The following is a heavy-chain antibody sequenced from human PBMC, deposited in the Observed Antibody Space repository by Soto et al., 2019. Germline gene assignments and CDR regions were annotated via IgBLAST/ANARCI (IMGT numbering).Heavy chain of an antibody. CDR1: RGSLSGYY. D-gene: IGHD3-22*01. J-gene: IGHJ5*02. CDR2: INHSGTT. CDR3: ARQASGYYYGWFDP. Sequence: PSETLSLTCAVYRGSLSGYYWSWIRQPPGKGLEWIGEINHSGTTNYNPSLNSRVTISVDTSNNQFSLKLSSVTAADTAVYYCARQASGYYYGWFDPWGQGTLVTVSS. V-gene: IGHV4-34*01.